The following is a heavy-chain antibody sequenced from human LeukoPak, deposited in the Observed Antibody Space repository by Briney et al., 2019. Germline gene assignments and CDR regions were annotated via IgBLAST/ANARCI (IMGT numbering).Heavy chain of an antibody. Sequence: GGSLRLSCAASGFTFSSYAMSWVRQAPGKGLEWVSYISSSSSTIYYADSVKGRFTISRDNAKNSLYLQMNSLRAEDTAVYYCARDRGDYYDAFDIWGQGTMVTVSS. CDR1: GFTFSSYA. CDR2: ISSSSSTI. J-gene: IGHJ3*02. V-gene: IGHV3-48*04. CDR3: ARDRGDYYDAFDI. D-gene: IGHD3-10*01.